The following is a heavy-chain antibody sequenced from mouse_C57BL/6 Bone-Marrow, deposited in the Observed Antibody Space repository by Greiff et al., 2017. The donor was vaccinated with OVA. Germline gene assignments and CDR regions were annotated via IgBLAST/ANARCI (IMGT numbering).Heavy chain of an antibody. CDR2: IYPGDGDT. D-gene: IGHD1-1*01. V-gene: IGHV1-82*01. Sequence: QVQLQQSGPELVKPGASVKISCKASGYAFSSSWMNWVKQRPGKGLEWIGRIYPGDGDTNYNGKFKGKATLTADKSSSTAYMQLSSLTSEDSAVYVCAHDYYGSSYGRDYWGQGTTLTVSS. CDR1: GYAFSSSW. CDR3: AHDYYGSSYGRDY. J-gene: IGHJ2*01.